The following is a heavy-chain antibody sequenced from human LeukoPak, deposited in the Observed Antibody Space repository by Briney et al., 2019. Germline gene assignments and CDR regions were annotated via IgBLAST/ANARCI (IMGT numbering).Heavy chain of an antibody. CDR1: GYSFTTYW. CDR2: IYPGDSDT. V-gene: IGHV5-51*01. J-gene: IGHJ4*02. Sequence: GESLKISCKGSGYSFTTYWIAWVRQMPGKGLEWMGVIYPGDSDTRHSPSFQGQVTLSADKSIRTAYLQWSSLKASGTAIYYCARALVGAATLSYWGQGTLVTVSS. CDR3: ARALVGAATLSY. D-gene: IGHD1-26*01.